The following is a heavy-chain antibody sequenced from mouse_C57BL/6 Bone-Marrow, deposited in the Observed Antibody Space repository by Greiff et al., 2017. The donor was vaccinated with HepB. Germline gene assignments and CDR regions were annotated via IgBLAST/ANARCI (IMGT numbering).Heavy chain of an antibody. CDR2: INPNNGGT. CDR1: GYTFTDYN. J-gene: IGHJ3*01. V-gene: IGHV1-22*01. D-gene: IGHD2-4*01. CDR3: ARRPRGSYDYDGAWFAY. Sequence: VQLQQSGPELVKPGASVKMSCKASGYTFTDYNMHWVKQSHGKSLEWIGYINPNNGGTSYNQKFKGKATLTVNKSSSTAYMELRSLTSEDSAVYYCARRPRGSYDYDGAWFAYWGQGTLVTVSA.